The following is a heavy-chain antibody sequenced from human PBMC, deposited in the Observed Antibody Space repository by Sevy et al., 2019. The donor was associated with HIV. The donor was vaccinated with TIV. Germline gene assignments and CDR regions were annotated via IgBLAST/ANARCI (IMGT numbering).Heavy chain of an antibody. D-gene: IGHD3-22*01. Sequence: GGSLRLSCAASGFTFSSYSMNWVRQAPGKGLEWVSSISSSSSYIYCADSVKGRFTISRDNAKNSLYLQMNSLRAEDTAVYYCARGGSSGSFGYWGQGTLVTVSS. V-gene: IGHV3-21*01. CDR2: ISSSSSYI. J-gene: IGHJ4*02. CDR1: GFTFSSYS. CDR3: ARGGSSGSFGY.